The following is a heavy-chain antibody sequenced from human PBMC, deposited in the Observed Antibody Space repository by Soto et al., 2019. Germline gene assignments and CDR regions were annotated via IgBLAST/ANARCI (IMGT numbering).Heavy chain of an antibody. CDR1: GFTFSSYG. D-gene: IGHD2-2*01. CDR3: ARVPYCISTSCYYYYGMDV. J-gene: IGHJ6*04. V-gene: IGHV3-33*01. Sequence: GGSLRLSCAASGFTFSSYGMHWVRQAPGKGLEWVAVIWYDGSNKYYADSVKGRFTISRDNSKNTLYLQMNSLRAEDTAVYYCARVPYCISTSCYYYYGMDVWGKGTTVTVPS. CDR2: IWYDGSNK.